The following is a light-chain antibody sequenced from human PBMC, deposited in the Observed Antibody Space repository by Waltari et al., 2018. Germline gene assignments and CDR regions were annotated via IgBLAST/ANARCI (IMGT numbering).Light chain of an antibody. J-gene: IGLJ1*01. Sequence: QSALTQPASVSGSPGQSITIPCTGTNSYVGSYNFVSWYQQHPGDAPILMIFEVTTRPSGVSSRFSGSKSGNTASLIICGLQGEDEAEYYCSSYTTSRTYVVGTGTKVTVL. CDR1: NSYVGSYNF. CDR2: EVT. CDR3: SSYTTSRTYV. V-gene: IGLV2-14*01.